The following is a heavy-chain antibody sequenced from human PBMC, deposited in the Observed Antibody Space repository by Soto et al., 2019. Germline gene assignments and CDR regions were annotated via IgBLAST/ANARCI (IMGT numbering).Heavy chain of an antibody. CDR3: ARDGLRFLEWSSY. J-gene: IGHJ4*02. Sequence: PSETLSLTCTVSGGSISSGDYYWSWIRQPPGKGLEWIGYIYYSGSTYYNPSLKSRVTISVDTSKNQFSLKLSSVTAADTAVYYCARDGLRFLEWSSYWGQGTLVTVPQ. CDR2: IYYSGST. CDR1: GGSISSGDYY. V-gene: IGHV4-30-4*01. D-gene: IGHD3-3*01.